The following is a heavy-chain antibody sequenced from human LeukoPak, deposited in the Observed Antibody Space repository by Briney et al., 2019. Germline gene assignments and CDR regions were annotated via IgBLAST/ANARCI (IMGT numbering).Heavy chain of an antibody. Sequence: ASVKVSCKASGYTFTSYGISWVRQAPGQGLEWMGWISAYNGNTNYAQKLQGRVTMTTDTSTSTAYMELRSLRSDDTAVYYCARFFLGVATTYGFDYWGQGTLVTASS. V-gene: IGHV1-18*01. J-gene: IGHJ4*02. CDR1: GYTFTSYG. CDR3: ARFFLGVATTYGFDY. D-gene: IGHD5-12*01. CDR2: ISAYNGNT.